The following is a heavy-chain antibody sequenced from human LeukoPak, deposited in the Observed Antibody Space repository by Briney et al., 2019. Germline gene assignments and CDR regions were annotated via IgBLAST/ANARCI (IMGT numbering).Heavy chain of an antibody. J-gene: IGHJ4*02. Sequence: SETLSLTCAVSGGSISSGGYSWSWIRQPPGKGLEWIGYIYHSGSTYYNPSLKSRVTISVDRSKNQFSLKLSSVTAADTAVYYCARGRGTRQGYWGQGTLVTVSS. CDR2: IYHSGST. CDR1: GGSISSGGYS. D-gene: IGHD1-14*01. CDR3: ARGRGTRQGY. V-gene: IGHV4-30-2*01.